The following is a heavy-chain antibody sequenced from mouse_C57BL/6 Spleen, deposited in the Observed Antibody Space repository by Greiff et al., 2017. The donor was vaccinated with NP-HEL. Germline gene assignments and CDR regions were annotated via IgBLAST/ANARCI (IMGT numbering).Heavy chain of an antibody. J-gene: IGHJ2*01. CDR2: IDPSDSET. Sequence: VKLQQPGAELVRPGSSVKLSCKASGYTFTSYWMHWVKQRPIQGLEWIGNIDPSDSETHYNQKFKDKATLTVDKSSSTAYMQLSSLTSEDSAVYYCARGDYSLDYWGQGTTLTVSS. D-gene: IGHD2-12*01. CDR1: GYTFTSYW. CDR3: ARGDYSLDY. V-gene: IGHV1-52*01.